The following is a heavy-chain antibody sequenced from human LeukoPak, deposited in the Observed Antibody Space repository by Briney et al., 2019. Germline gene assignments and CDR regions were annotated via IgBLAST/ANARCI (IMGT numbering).Heavy chain of an antibody. CDR3: ARYVHGVNFDY. CDR1: GYTFTNYY. Sequence: ASVKVSCKASGYTFTNYYMHWVRQAPGQGLEWMGMINPSGGSTTYAQMFQGRVTMTTDTSTSTVYMKLSSLRSEDTAVYYCARYVHGVNFDYWGQGTLVTVSS. D-gene: IGHD2-8*01. CDR2: INPSGGST. V-gene: IGHV1-46*01. J-gene: IGHJ4*02.